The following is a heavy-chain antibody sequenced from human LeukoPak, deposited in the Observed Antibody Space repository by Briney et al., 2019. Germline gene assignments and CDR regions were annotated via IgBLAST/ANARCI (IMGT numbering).Heavy chain of an antibody. CDR2: IIPIFGTA. D-gene: IGHD2-2*01. CDR1: GGTFSSYA. V-gene: IGHV1-69*05. Sequence: SVKVSCKASGGTFSSYAISWVRQAPGQGLEWMGGIIPIFGTANYAQKFQGRVTITTDESTSTAYMELSSLRSDDTAVYYCARRYCSSTSCSDFDYWGQGTLVTVSS. CDR3: ARRYCSSTSCSDFDY. J-gene: IGHJ4*02.